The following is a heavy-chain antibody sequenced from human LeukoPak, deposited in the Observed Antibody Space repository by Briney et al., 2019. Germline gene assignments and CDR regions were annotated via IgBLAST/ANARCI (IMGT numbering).Heavy chain of an antibody. Sequence: SETLSLTCTVSGGSISSYYWSWIRQPPGKGLEWIGYIYYSGSTNYNPSLKSRVTISVDTSKNQFSLKLSSVTAADTAVYYCGRDYGDYGHYYYYGMDVWGQGTTVTVSS. D-gene: IGHD4-17*01. J-gene: IGHJ6*02. CDR3: GRDYGDYGHYYYYGMDV. CDR1: GGSISSYY. CDR2: IYYSGST. V-gene: IGHV4-59*01.